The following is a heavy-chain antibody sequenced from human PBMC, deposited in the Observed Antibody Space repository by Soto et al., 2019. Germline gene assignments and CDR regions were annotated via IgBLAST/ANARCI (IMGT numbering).Heavy chain of an antibody. V-gene: IGHV4-34*01. D-gene: IGHD6-13*01. CDR3: ARADIAAAGAPFDY. J-gene: IGHJ4*02. CDR1: GGSFSCYY. CDR2: INHSGST. Sequence: PSETLSLTCAVYGGSFSCYYWSWIRQPPGKGLEWIGEINHSGSTTYNPSLKSRVTISVDTSKNQFSLKLSSVTAADTAVYYCARADIAAAGAPFDYWGQGTLVTVSS.